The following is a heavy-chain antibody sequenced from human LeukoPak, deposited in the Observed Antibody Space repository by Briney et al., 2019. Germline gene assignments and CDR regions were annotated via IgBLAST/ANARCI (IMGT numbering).Heavy chain of an antibody. D-gene: IGHD3-22*01. J-gene: IGHJ4*02. CDR2: IYYSGST. V-gene: IGHV4-30-4*01. CDR1: GGSISSGDYY. CDR3: ARAYDSSGYYCDY. Sequence: SQTLSLTCTVSGGSISSGDYYWSWIRQPPGKGLEWIGYIYYSGSTNYNPSLKSRVTISVDTSKNQFSLKLSSVTAADTAVYYCARAYDSSGYYCDYWGQGTLVTVSS.